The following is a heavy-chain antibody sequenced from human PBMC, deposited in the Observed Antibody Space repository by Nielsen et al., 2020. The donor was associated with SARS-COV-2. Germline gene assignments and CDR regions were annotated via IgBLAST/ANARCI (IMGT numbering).Heavy chain of an antibody. D-gene: IGHD2-2*01. Sequence: GRSLRLSCAASGFTFDDYAMHWVRQAPGKGLEWVSGISWNSGSIGYADSVKGRFTISRDNAKNSLYLQMNSLRAEDTALYYCAKIGYEQNGYYFDYWGQGTLVTVSS. V-gene: IGHV3-9*01. CDR3: AKIGYEQNGYYFDY. CDR2: ISWNSGSI. CDR1: GFTFDDYA. J-gene: IGHJ4*02.